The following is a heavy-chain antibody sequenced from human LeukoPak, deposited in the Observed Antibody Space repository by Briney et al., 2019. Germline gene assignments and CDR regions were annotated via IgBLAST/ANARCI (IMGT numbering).Heavy chain of an antibody. CDR3: AKRLGVVVPAAIRGRYYYYYMDV. Sequence: AGGSLRLSCAASGFTFRSYSTNWVRQAPGKGRELVSSISSSSSYIYYSDPVRGRFTISRDNAKNSLYLQMNSLRAEDTAVYYCAKRLGVVVPAAIRGRYYYYYMDVWGKGTTVTVSS. CDR2: ISSSSSYI. V-gene: IGHV3-21*01. J-gene: IGHJ6*03. CDR1: GFTFRSYS. D-gene: IGHD2-2*02.